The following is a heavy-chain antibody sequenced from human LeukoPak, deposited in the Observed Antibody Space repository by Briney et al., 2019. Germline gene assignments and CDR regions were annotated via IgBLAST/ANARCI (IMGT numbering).Heavy chain of an antibody. Sequence: GASVKVSCKASGYTFIRHDINCVRLATGQGLEWMGWVNPESGKTAYAQKFQGRLIMTRNTSINTVYMELGSLKSEDTAVYYCARGVAGGYFWGEGTLVTVSS. CDR2: VNPESGKT. D-gene: IGHD4-23*01. J-gene: IGHJ4*02. CDR1: GYTFIRHD. V-gene: IGHV1-8*01. CDR3: ARGVAGGYF.